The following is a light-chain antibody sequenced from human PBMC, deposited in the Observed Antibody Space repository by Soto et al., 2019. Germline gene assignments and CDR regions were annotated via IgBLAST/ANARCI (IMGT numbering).Light chain of an antibody. Sequence: DIQMTQSPSTLSGSVGDRVTITCRASQAISSWLAWYQQKPGKAPKLLIYDASSLESGVPSRFSGSASGTEFTLTISSLQPDDFATYYCQQHNSFSITFGQGTRLEI. CDR2: DAS. CDR1: QAISSW. V-gene: IGKV1-5*01. J-gene: IGKJ5*01. CDR3: QQHNSFSIT.